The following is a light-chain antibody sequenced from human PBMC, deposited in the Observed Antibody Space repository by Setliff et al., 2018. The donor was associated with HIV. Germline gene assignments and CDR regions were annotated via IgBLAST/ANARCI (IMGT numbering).Light chain of an antibody. Sequence: QSALTQSPSTSGTPGQTVTISCSGSDSNIGGNTVSWYQQLPGTAPKVLIYRDNQRPSGVPDRFSGSKSGTSASLAIGGLQSEDEADYYCATWDDSLPVHYAFGPGTKVTVL. V-gene: IGLV1-44*01. CDR1: DSNIGGNT. CDR2: RDN. CDR3: ATWDDSLPVHYA. J-gene: IGLJ1*01.